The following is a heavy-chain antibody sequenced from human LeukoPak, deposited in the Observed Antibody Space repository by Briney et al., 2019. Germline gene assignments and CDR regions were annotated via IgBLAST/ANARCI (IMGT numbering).Heavy chain of an antibody. Sequence: GGSLRLSCAASGFTFSNYAMSWVRQAPGKGLEWVSAISGSDGSTYYADSVKDRFTISRDNAKNSLSLQMNSLRAEDTAVYYCARDNPTLGDYGVHFWDYWGQGTLVTVSS. CDR2: ISGSDGST. V-gene: IGHV3-23*01. J-gene: IGHJ4*02. CDR1: GFTFSNYA. CDR3: ARDNPTLGDYGVHFWDY. D-gene: IGHD3-3*02.